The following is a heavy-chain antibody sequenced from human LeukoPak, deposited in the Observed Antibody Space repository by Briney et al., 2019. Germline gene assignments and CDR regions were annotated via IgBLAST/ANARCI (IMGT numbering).Heavy chain of an antibody. Sequence: PGGSLRLSCAASGFTFSSYSVNWVRQAPGKGLEWVSSISSSSSYIYYADSVKGRFTISRDNAKNSLYLQMNSLRAEDTAVYYCAKAPYCTNGVCYDYWGQGTLVTVSS. D-gene: IGHD2-8*01. CDR1: GFTFSSYS. J-gene: IGHJ4*02. V-gene: IGHV3-21*01. CDR3: AKAPYCTNGVCYDY. CDR2: ISSSSSYI.